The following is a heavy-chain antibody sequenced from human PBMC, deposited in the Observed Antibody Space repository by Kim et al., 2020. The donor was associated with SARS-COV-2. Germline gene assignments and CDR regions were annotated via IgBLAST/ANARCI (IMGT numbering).Heavy chain of an antibody. V-gene: IGHV3-53*01. CDR3: ATRSVWLAFDY. J-gene: IGHJ4*02. Sequence: GGSLRLSCAASGFTVSSNYMTWVRQAPGKGLEWVSVIYDGGHTNSADSVKGRFSISRDNSKNTPHLQMSSLRADYTAVYYCATRSVWLAFDYCGQGTLVT. CDR1: GFTVSSNY. CDR2: IYDGGHT. D-gene: IGHD2-21*01.